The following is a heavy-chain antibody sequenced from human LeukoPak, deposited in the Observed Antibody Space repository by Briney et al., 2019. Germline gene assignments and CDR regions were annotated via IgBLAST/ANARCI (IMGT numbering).Heavy chain of an antibody. V-gene: IGHV3-74*01. D-gene: IGHD5-24*01. CDR1: GFTFRRHW. CDR3: AREEEMATNTDY. Sequence: GRSLRLSCAASGFTFRRHWMHWVRQAPGKGLVWVSRINGDGSATYYADSVKGRFSISRDNPKNTLYLHMHSLRADDTAVYYCAREEEMATNTDYWGQGTLVTASS. J-gene: IGHJ4*02. CDR2: INGDGSAT.